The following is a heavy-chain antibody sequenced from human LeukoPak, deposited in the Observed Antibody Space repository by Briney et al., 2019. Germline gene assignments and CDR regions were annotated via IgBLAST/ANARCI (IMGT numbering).Heavy chain of an antibody. Sequence: SETLSLTCNVSGCSISSHYWSWIRQPPGRGLEWIGYIYYSGSTNYNPSLKSRVTISVDTSQNQVSLKLNSVNAADTAVYYCAGLGVMVLVYQSESWGQGTPVTVSS. CDR2: IYYSGST. CDR1: GCSISSHY. J-gene: IGHJ5*02. CDR3: AGLGVMVLVYQSES. V-gene: IGHV4-59*11. D-gene: IGHD2/OR15-2a*01.